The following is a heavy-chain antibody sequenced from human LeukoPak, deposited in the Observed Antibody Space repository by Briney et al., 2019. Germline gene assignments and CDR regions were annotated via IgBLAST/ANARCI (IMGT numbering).Heavy chain of an antibody. J-gene: IGHJ4*02. CDR3: ARDPTRYASTTVVGSNFDY. Sequence: PGGSLRLSCATSGFTFNSYSMSWVRQAPGKGLEWVSYISSRGRAIYYADSVKGRFTISRDNAKNSLYLQMNSLRDEDTAVYYCARDPTRYASTTVVGSNFDYWGQGTLVTVSS. D-gene: IGHD4-23*01. CDR2: ISSRGRAI. V-gene: IGHV3-48*02. CDR1: GFTFNSYS.